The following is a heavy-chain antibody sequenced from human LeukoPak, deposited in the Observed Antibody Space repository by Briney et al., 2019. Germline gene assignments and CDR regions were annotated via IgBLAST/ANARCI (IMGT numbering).Heavy chain of an antibody. Sequence: PSETLSLTCTVSGGSVSSYYWSWIRQPPGKGLECIGYIYYSGSTNYNPSLKSRVTISVDTSKNQFSLKLSSVTAADTAVYYCARRTYFYDSSGYYFDYWGQGTLVTVSS. J-gene: IGHJ4*02. D-gene: IGHD3-22*01. CDR3: ARRTYFYDSSGYYFDY. V-gene: IGHV4-59*02. CDR2: IYYSGST. CDR1: GGSVSSYY.